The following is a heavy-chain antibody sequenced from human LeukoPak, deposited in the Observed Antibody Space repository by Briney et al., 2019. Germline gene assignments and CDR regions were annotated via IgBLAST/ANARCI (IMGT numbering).Heavy chain of an antibody. V-gene: IGHV3-23*01. CDR1: GFTFSSYA. CDR3: AKDLEEPEYSSNRFDY. CDR2: ISGSGGST. Sequence: GGSLRLSCAASGFTFSSYAMSWVRQAPGKGLEWVSAISGSGGSTYYADSVKGRFTISRDNSKNTLYLQMNSLRAEDTAVYYCAKDLEEPEYSSNRFDYWGQGTLVTVSS. J-gene: IGHJ4*02. D-gene: IGHD6-6*01.